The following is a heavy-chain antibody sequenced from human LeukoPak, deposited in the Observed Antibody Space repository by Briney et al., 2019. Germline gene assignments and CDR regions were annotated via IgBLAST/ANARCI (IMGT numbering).Heavy chain of an antibody. CDR2: IYYSGST. CDR3: AGRLPYYDFWSGYSNDAFDI. D-gene: IGHD3-3*01. V-gene: IGHV4-59*01. Sequence: KPSETLSLTCTVSGGSISSYYWSWIRQPPGKGLEWIGYIYYSGSTNYNPSLKSRVTISVDTSKNQFSLKLSSVTAADTAVYYCAGRLPYYDFWSGYSNDAFDIWGQGTMVTVSS. CDR1: GGSISSYY. J-gene: IGHJ3*02.